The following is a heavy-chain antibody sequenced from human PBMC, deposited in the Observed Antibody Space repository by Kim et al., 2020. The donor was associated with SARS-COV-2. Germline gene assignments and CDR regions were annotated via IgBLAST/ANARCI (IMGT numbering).Heavy chain of an antibody. J-gene: IGHJ3*02. CDR2: IKGKGANETA. CDR1: GLTFTYAW. V-gene: IGHV3-15*01. CDR3: TTAVYDRDGFDI. Sequence: GGSLRLSCEVSGLTFTYAWMSWVRQTPGNGLEWVGRIKGKGANETADYAAPVKGRFTVSRDDSRNMVFLEMRGLRTEDTAVYYCTTAVYDRDGFDIWGRGTQVTVSS. D-gene: IGHD3-22*01.